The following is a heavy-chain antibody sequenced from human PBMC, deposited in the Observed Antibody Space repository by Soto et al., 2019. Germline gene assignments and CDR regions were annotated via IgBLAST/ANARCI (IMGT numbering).Heavy chain of an antibody. D-gene: IGHD6-19*01. CDR3: ETIAVAADALIDY. J-gene: IGHJ4*02. CDR2: ISSSSSTI. V-gene: IGHV3-48*01. Sequence: GGSLRLSCAASGFTFSSYSMNWVRQAPGKGLEWVSYISSSSSTIYYAASVKGRFTISRDNAKNSLYLQMNSLRAEDTAVYYCETIAVAADALIDYWGQGTLVTVSS. CDR1: GFTFSSYS.